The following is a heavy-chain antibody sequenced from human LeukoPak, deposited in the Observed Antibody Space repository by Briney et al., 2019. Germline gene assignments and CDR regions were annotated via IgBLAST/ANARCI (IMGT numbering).Heavy chain of an antibody. D-gene: IGHD3-22*01. J-gene: IGHJ4*02. Sequence: GGSLRLSCAASGFTVSSNYMIWVRQAPGKGLEWVSVIYSGGRTYYVDSVKGRFTISRDISKNTRYLQMNSLRAEDTAVYYCARDFSSYYDRTSNYGDAYFDYWGQGTLVTVSS. CDR3: ARDFSSYYDRTSNYGDAYFDY. CDR2: IYSGGRT. CDR1: GFTVSSNY. V-gene: IGHV3-53*01.